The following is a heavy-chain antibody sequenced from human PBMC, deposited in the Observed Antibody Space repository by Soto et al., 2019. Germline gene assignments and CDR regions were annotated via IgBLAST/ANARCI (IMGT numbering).Heavy chain of an antibody. V-gene: IGHV3-66*01. Sequence: SGGSLRLSCAASGFTVSSNYMSWVRQAPGKGLEWVSVIYSGGSTYYADSVKGRFTISRDNSKNTLYLQMNSLRAEDTAVYYCARVGDYDILTGYYKGAFDIWGQGTMVTVSS. J-gene: IGHJ3*02. CDR3: ARVGDYDILTGYYKGAFDI. D-gene: IGHD3-9*01. CDR1: GFTVSSNY. CDR2: IYSGGST.